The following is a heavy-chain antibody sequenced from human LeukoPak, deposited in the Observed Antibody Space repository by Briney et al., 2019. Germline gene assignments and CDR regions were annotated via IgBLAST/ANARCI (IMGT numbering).Heavy chain of an antibody. Sequence: GASVKVSCKVFGYILTELSMHWVRQAPGKGLEWMGGFDPEDGETIYAQKFQGRVTMTEDTSTDTAYMKLSSLRSEDTAVYYCTTGGYPNAFDIWGQGTMVTVSS. CDR1: GYILTELS. CDR2: FDPEDGET. CDR3: TTGGYPNAFDI. J-gene: IGHJ3*02. D-gene: IGHD6-25*01. V-gene: IGHV1-24*01.